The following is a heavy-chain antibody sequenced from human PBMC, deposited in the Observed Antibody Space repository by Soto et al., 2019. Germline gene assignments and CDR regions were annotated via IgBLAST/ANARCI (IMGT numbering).Heavy chain of an antibody. CDR1: GGSISNYY. CDR2: IYNSGST. Sequence: QVHLQESGPGLVKPSETLSLTCAVSGGSISNYYWSWIRQPPGKGLEWIGNIYNSGSTNYNPSLKSRVTLSLDTINNHFYLRLSYVTAADTAMYFCAREDYFDSGGFPIWGQGTLVTVSS. V-gene: IGHV4-59*01. J-gene: IGHJ4*02. D-gene: IGHD3-22*01. CDR3: AREDYFDSGGFPI.